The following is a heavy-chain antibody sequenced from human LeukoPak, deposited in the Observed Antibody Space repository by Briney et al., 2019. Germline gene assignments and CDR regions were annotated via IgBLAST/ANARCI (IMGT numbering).Heavy chain of an antibody. V-gene: IGHV3-23*01. Sequence: PGGFLRLSCAASGFTFSSYAMSWVRQAPGKGLEWVSAISGSGGSTYYADSVKGRFTISRDNSKNTLYLQMNSLRAEDTAVYYCAKEALCSSTSCYGVGYFDYWGQGTLVTVSS. CDR1: GFTFSSYA. D-gene: IGHD2-2*01. CDR3: AKEALCSSTSCYGVGYFDY. J-gene: IGHJ4*02. CDR2: ISGSGGST.